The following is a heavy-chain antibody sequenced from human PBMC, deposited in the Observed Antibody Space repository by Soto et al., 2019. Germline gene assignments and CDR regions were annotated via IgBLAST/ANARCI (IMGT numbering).Heavy chain of an antibody. CDR2: MNPNSGNT. Sequence: ASVKVSCKASGYTFTSYDINWVRQATGQGLEWMGWMNPNSGNTGYAQKFQGRVTMTRNTSISTAYMELSSLRSDDTAVYYCARDGTYYYDSSHKAHDAFDIWGQGTMVTVSS. J-gene: IGHJ3*02. CDR1: GYTFTSYD. V-gene: IGHV1-8*01. CDR3: ARDGTYYYDSSHKAHDAFDI. D-gene: IGHD3-22*01.